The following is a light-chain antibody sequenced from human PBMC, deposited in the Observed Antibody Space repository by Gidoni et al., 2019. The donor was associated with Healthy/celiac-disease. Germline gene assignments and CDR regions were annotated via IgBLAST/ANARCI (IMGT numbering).Light chain of an antibody. Sequence: DIQMTQSPSTLSASVGDRVTITCRASQNINSWLAWYQQKPGKAPKLLIYKASSLESGVPARFSGSGSGTEFTLTISSLQPDDVAAYYCQQYNSYSRTFGQGTKVEIK. CDR1: QNINSW. J-gene: IGKJ1*01. CDR2: KAS. CDR3: QQYNSYSRT. V-gene: IGKV1-5*03.